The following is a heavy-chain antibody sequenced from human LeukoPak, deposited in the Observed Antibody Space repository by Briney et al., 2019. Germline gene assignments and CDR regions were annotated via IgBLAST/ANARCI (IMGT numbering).Heavy chain of an antibody. CDR1: GGSISSYY. CDR2: IYYSGTT. D-gene: IGHD2-2*01. J-gene: IGHJ6*03. Sequence: SETLSLTCTVSGGSISSYYWSWIRQPPGKGLEWIGYIYYSGTTNYNPSLKSRVTISVDTSKNQFSLKLSSVTAADTAVYYCARESIVVVPAAIPEDYYYMDVWGKGTTVTVSS. CDR3: ARESIVVVPAAIPEDYYYMDV. V-gene: IGHV4-59*01.